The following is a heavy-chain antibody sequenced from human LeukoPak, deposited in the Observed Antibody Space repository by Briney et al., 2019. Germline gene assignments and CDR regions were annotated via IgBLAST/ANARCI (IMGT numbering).Heavy chain of an antibody. CDR1: GYTFTSYG. Sequence: ASVKVSCKASGYTFTSYGISWVRQAPGQGLEWMGWISAYNGNTNYAQKLQGRVTMTTDTSTSTAYMELRSLRSDDTAVYYCARDSPRRYFDWLPSENFDYWGQGTLVTVSS. CDR3: ARDSPRRYFDWLPSENFDY. V-gene: IGHV1-18*01. D-gene: IGHD3-9*01. J-gene: IGHJ4*02. CDR2: ISAYNGNT.